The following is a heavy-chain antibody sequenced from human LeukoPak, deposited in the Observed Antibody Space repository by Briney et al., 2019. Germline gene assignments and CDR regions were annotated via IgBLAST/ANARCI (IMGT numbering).Heavy chain of an antibody. CDR1: GFTFSSYW. Sequence: GGSLRLSCAASGFTFSSYWMSWVRQAPGKGLEWVANIKQDASERYYVDSVKGRFTISRDSAKNSLYLQMNSLRAEDTAVYYCARLRGGSYFDYWGQGTLVTVSS. CDR2: IKQDASER. J-gene: IGHJ4*02. CDR3: ARLRGGSYFDY. V-gene: IGHV3-7*05. D-gene: IGHD3-10*01.